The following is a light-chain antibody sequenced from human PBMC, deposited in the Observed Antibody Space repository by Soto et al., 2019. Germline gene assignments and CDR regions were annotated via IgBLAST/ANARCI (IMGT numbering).Light chain of an antibody. J-gene: IGKJ5*01. Sequence: EIVLTQSPATLSLSPGERATLSCRASQSVSNSLAWFQQKPGQAPRLLIYDASNRATGIPARFSGSGSGTDFTLTISSLEPEDFVVYYCQQRSDWITFGQGTRLEIK. CDR2: DAS. CDR1: QSVSNS. CDR3: QQRSDWIT. V-gene: IGKV3-11*01.